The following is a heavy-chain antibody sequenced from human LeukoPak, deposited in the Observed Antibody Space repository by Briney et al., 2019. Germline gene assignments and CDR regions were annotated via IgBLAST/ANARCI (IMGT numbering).Heavy chain of an antibody. V-gene: IGHV3-7*01. CDR1: GFTLSSYW. J-gene: IGHJ4*02. Sequence: PGGSLRLSCAASGFTLSSYWMSWVRQAPGKGLEWVANIKQDGSEKYYVDSVKGRFTISRDNAKNSLYLQMNSLRAEDTAVYYCAISGYDFDYWGQGTLVTVSS. CDR3: AISGYDFDY. D-gene: IGHD5-12*01. CDR2: IKQDGSEK.